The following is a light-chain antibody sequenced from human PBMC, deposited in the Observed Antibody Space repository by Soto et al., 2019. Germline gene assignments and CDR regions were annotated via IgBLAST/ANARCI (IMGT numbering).Light chain of an antibody. J-gene: IGKJ4*01. Sequence: EIVLTQSPATLSLSPGERATLSCRASQSVDTNLAWYQQKPGQAPRFLIYDAFNRATGIPARFSGGGSGTDFTLTISSLEPEDVAVYYCQHRKNWPLTFGGGTKVEIK. V-gene: IGKV3-11*01. CDR2: DAF. CDR1: QSVDTN. CDR3: QHRKNWPLT.